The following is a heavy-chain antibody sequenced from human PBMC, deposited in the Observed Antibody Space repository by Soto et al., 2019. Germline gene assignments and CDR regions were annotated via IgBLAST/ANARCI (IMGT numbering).Heavy chain of an antibody. J-gene: IGHJ6*02. CDR2: ISAYNGNT. CDR3: GRDGRRAATLYYYYYGMDV. Sequence: QVQLVQSGAEVKKPGASGKVSCKASGYTFTSYGISWVRQAPGQGREWMGWISAYNGNTNYSQKLQSRVTMTTHTSTSTAYMELSSMRSDDTAGYYCGRDGRRAATLYYYYYGMDVWGQGTTVNGSS. V-gene: IGHV1-18*04. CDR1: GYTFTSYG. D-gene: IGHD6-13*01.